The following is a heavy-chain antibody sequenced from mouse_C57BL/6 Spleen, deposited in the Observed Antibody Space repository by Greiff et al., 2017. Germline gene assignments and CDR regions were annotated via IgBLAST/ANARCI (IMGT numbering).Heavy chain of an antibody. Sequence: VKLQESGAELVKPGASVKLSCKASGYTFTEYTIHWVKQRSGQGLEWIGWFYPGSGSIKYNEKFKDKATLTADKSSSTVYMELSRLTSEDSAVYFGARHEDRVYYGYDEGYYFDYWGQGTTLTVSS. D-gene: IGHD2-2*01. CDR1: GYTFTEYT. J-gene: IGHJ2*01. CDR3: ARHEDRVYYGYDEGYYFDY. V-gene: IGHV1-62-2*01. CDR2: FYPGSGSI.